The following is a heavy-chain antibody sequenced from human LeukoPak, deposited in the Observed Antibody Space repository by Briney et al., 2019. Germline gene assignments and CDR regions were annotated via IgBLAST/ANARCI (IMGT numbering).Heavy chain of an antibody. Sequence: ASVKVSCKASGYTFTSHGISWVRQATGQGLEWMGWMNPNSGNTGYAQKFQGRVTMTRNTSISTAYMELSSLRSEDTAVYYCARGLDTQPVDYWGQGTLVTVSS. V-gene: IGHV1-8*02. CDR1: GYTFTSHG. D-gene: IGHD5-18*01. CDR2: MNPNSGNT. CDR3: ARGLDTQPVDY. J-gene: IGHJ4*02.